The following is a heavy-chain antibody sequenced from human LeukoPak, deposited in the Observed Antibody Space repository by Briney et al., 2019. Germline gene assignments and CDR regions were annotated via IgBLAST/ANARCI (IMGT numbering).Heavy chain of an antibody. D-gene: IGHD1-14*01. CDR1: AGSITSHDYY. J-gene: IGHJ4*02. CDR2: THNSGST. V-gene: IGHV4-30-4*01. Sequence: PSQTLSLTCTVSAGSITSHDYYRSWIRQAPGKGLEWIGYTHNSGSTFYNPSLKSRVTISVDTSKNQSSLKLSSVTAADTAVYYCARTSLDASGEPFDYWGQGTLVTVSS. CDR3: ARTSLDASGEPFDY.